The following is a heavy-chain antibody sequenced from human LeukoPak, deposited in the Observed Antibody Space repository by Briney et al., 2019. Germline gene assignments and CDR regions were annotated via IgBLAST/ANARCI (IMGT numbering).Heavy chain of an antibody. CDR1: GLTFSNYN. CDR3: AREEEWYASGTYYKGFDS. CDR2: ISTRSTYI. V-gene: IGHV3-21*01. D-gene: IGHD3-10*01. J-gene: IGHJ4*02. Sequence: GGSLRLSCAASGLTFSNYNMNWVRQAPGKGLEWVSCISTRSTYIYYADSVKGRFTISRDNAKNSLYLQMNSLRADDTAVYYCAREEEWYASGTYYKGFDSWGQGTLVTVSS.